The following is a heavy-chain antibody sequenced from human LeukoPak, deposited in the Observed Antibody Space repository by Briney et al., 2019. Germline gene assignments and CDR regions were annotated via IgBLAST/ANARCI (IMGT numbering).Heavy chain of an antibody. V-gene: IGHV4-39*07. CDR2: IYDSGST. J-gene: IGHJ3*02. CDR3: ARACDYDSSGIMEGAFDI. CDR1: GGSIRSSYYY. Sequence: SETLSLTCTVSGGSIRSSYYYWGWIRQPPGKGLEWIGSIYDSGSTYYNPSLKSRVTISVDRSKNQFSLKLSSVTAADTAVYYCARACDYDSSGIMEGAFDIWGQGTMVTVSS. D-gene: IGHD3-22*01.